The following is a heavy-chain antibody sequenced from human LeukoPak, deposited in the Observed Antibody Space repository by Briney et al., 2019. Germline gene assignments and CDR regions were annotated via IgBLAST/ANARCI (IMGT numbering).Heavy chain of an antibody. CDR1: GGSLSSYY. Sequence: PSETLSLTCTVSGGSLSSYYWSWIRQPPGKGLEWVGYIYYTGSTSYNPSLKSRVTISLDTSKNQFSLKLSSVTAADTAVYYCARAMYYYDSRGYYYNAMDVWGQGTTVTVSS. D-gene: IGHD3-22*01. J-gene: IGHJ6*02. CDR2: IYYTGST. CDR3: ARAMYYYDSRGYYYNAMDV. V-gene: IGHV4-59*01.